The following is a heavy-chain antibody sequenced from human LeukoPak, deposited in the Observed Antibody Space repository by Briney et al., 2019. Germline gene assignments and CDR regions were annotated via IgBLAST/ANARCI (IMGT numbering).Heavy chain of an antibody. CDR2: ISGSGSTI. CDR3: ARELAY. D-gene: IGHD6-6*01. V-gene: IGHV3-48*01. J-gene: IGHJ4*02. CDR1: GFAFSSFT. Sequence: GGSLRLSCVASGFAFSSFTMNWVRQAPGKGLEWVSYISGSGSTIYYADSVKGRFTISRDNAKNSLFLQMNSLRAEDTAVYYCARELAYWGQGTLVTVSS.